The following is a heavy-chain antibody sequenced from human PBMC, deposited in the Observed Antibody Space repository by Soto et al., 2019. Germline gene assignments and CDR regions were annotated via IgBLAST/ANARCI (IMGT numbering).Heavy chain of an antibody. J-gene: IGHJ6*03. CDR2: ISWNSGSI. D-gene: IGHD6-13*01. CDR3: AKDGIAAAGVLKYYYYYYMDV. V-gene: IGHV3-9*01. Sequence: PGGSLRLSCAASGFTFDDYAMHWVRQAPGKGLEWVSGISWNSGSIGYADSVKGRFTISRDNAKNSLYLQMNSLRAEDTALYYCAKDGIAAAGVLKYYYYYYMDVWGKGTTVTVSS. CDR1: GFTFDDYA.